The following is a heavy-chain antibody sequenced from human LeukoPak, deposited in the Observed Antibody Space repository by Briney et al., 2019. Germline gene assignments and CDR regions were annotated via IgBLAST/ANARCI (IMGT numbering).Heavy chain of an antibody. D-gene: IGHD1-26*01. V-gene: IGHV3-66*01. CDR3: ARVKVGTIYWFDP. J-gene: IGHJ5*02. CDR1: GFIVNDNY. Sequence: GGSLRLSCAASGFIVNDNYMSWVRQPPGKGLGWVSVVYSGGSTYYADSVKGRFTISRDNSKNMVYLQMNSLRVEDTAVYYCARVKVGTIYWFDPWGQGTLVTVSS. CDR2: VYSGGST.